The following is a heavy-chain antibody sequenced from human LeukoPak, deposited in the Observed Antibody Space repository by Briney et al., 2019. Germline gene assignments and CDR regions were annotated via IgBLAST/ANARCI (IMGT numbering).Heavy chain of an antibody. Sequence: PGGSLRLSCAASGFTFSSYGMSWVRQAPGKGLEWVSAISGSGSSTYYAASVKGRFTISRDNSKNTLYLQMNSLKTEDTAVYYCTERVYYDYVWGSYRYTPFDYWGQGTLVTVSS. V-gene: IGHV3-23*01. CDR2: ISGSGSST. CDR1: GFTFSSYG. D-gene: IGHD3-16*02. CDR3: TERVYYDYVWGSYRYTPFDY. J-gene: IGHJ4*02.